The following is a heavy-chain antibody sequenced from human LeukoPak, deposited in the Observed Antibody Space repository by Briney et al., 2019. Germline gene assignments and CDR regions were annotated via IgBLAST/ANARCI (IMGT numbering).Heavy chain of an antibody. CDR3: ARDQAYYYDSSEAFDI. D-gene: IGHD3-22*01. V-gene: IGHV3-30-3*01. Sequence: PGRSLRLSCAASGFTFSSYAMRWVRQAPGKGLEWVAVISYDGSNKYYADSVKGRFTISRDNSKNTLYLQMNSLRAEDTAVYYCARDQAYYYDSSEAFDIWGQGTMVTVSS. J-gene: IGHJ3*02. CDR2: ISYDGSNK. CDR1: GFTFSSYA.